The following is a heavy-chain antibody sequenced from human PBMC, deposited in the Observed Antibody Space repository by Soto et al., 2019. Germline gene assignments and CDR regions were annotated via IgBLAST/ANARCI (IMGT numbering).Heavy chain of an antibody. J-gene: IGHJ3*02. CDR2: ISAYNGNT. D-gene: IGHD3-22*01. CDR1: GYTFTSYG. CDR3: ASWWDDSSEADKNAFDI. Sequence: GASVKVSCKASGYTFTSYGISWVRQAPGQGLEWMGWISAYNGNTNYAQKLQGRVTMTTDTSTSTAYMELRSLRSDDAAVYYCASWWDDSSEADKNAFDIWGQGTMVTVSS. V-gene: IGHV1-18*01.